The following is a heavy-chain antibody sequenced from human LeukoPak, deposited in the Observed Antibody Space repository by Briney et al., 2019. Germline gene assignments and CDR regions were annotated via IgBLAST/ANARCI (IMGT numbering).Heavy chain of an antibody. CDR3: ARDNDYYDSSGYYDY. D-gene: IGHD3-22*01. J-gene: IGHJ4*02. Sequence: GRSLRLSCAASGFMFNNYAMHWVRQAPGKGLEWVAVISYDGSNKYYADSVKGRFTISRDNSKNTLYLQMNSLRAEDTAVYYCARDNDYYDSSGYYDYWGQGTLVTVSS. CDR1: GFMFNNYA. V-gene: IGHV3-30-3*01. CDR2: ISYDGSNK.